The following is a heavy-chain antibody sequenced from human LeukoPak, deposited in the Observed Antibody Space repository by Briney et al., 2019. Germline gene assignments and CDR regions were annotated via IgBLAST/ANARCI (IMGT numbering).Heavy chain of an antibody. J-gene: IGHJ4*02. CDR2: ISNDGSKK. CDR1: GFAFNTYA. V-gene: IGHV3-30*04. D-gene: IGHD3-16*01. Sequence: PGGSLRLSCAASGFAFNTYAMNWVRQAPGKGLGWVTVISNDGSKKYYADSVKGRFTISRDNSKNTLYLQMNSLRAEDTAIYYCAAARGPAWFGGVLDYWGQGILVTVSS. CDR3: AAARGPAWFGGVLDY.